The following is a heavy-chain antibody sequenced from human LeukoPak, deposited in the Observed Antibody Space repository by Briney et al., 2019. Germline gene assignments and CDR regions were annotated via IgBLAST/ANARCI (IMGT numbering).Heavy chain of an antibody. CDR2: IYSGGST. CDR3: ARDRIAVAPKGYYYYMDV. J-gene: IGHJ6*03. V-gene: IGHV3-66*01. CDR1: GFTFSSNY. D-gene: IGHD6-19*01. Sequence: PGGSLRLSCAASGFTFSSNYMSWVRQAPGKGLEWVSVIYSGGSTYYADSVKGRFTISRDNSKNTLYLQMNSLRAEDTAVYYCARDRIAVAPKGYYYYMDVWGKGTTVTISS.